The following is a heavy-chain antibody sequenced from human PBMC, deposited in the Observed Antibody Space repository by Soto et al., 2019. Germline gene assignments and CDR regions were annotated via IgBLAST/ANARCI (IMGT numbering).Heavy chain of an antibody. J-gene: IGHJ4*02. CDR3: AIHSSGWYQFDY. D-gene: IGHD6-19*01. Sequence: GGSLRLSCAASGFTFISDAMSWVRQAPGKGLEWVSAISGGGGSTYYADSVKGRFTISRDNSKNTLYLQMNSLRAEDTAVYYCAIHSSGWYQFDYWGQGTLVTVSS. V-gene: IGHV3-23*01. CDR2: ISGGGGST. CDR1: GFTFISDA.